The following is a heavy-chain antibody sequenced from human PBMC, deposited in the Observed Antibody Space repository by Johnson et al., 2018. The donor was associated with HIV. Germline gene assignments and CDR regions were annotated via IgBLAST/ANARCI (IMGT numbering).Heavy chain of an antibody. J-gene: IGHJ3*02. Sequence: EVQVVESGGGLQQPGGSLRLSCAASGFIFSSNAMGWVRQAPGKGLEWVSSISGSGDYTYYADSVKGRFTISRDNSKNTLNLQMNSLRVEDTATYFWAKGKAWSALDAFDIWGQGTMVIVSS. CDR1: GFIFSSNA. CDR2: ISGSGDYT. CDR3: AKGKAWSALDAFDI. D-gene: IGHD2-8*01. V-gene: IGHV3-23*04.